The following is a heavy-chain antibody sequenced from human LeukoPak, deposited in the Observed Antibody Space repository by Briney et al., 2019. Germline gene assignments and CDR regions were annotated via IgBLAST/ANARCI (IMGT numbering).Heavy chain of an antibody. V-gene: IGHV6-1*01. J-gene: IGHJ6*03. D-gene: IGHD6-13*01. Sequence: SQTLSLTCAISGDSVSSNSAAWNWIRQSPSRGLEWLGGTYYRSKWYNDYAVSVKSRITINPDTSKNQFSLQLNSVTPEDTAVYYCARGAAAAGDYYYYMDVWGKGTTVTVSS. CDR3: ARGAAAAGDYYYYMDV. CDR2: TYYRSKWYN. CDR1: GDSVSSNSAA.